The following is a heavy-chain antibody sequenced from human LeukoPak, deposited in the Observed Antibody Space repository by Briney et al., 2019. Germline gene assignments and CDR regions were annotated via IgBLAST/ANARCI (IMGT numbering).Heavy chain of an antibody. V-gene: IGHV3-30-3*01. D-gene: IGHD3-22*01. CDR1: GFTFSSYA. Sequence: GGSLRLSCAASGFTFSSYAMHSVRQAPGKGLEWVAVILYDGSNKYYADSVKGRFTISRDNSKNTLYLQMNSLRAEDTAVYYCARDRRYYDSSGSTYFDYWGQGTLVTVSS. CDR2: ILYDGSNK. CDR3: ARDRRYYDSSGSTYFDY. J-gene: IGHJ4*02.